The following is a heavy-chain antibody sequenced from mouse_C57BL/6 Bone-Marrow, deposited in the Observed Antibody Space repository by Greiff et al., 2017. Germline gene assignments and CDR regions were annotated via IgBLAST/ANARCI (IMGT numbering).Heavy chain of an antibody. Sequence: EVMLVESEGGLVQPGSSMKLSCTASGFTFSDYYMAWVRQVPEKGLEWVANINYDGSSTYYLDSLKSRFIISRDNAKNILYLQMSSLKSEDTATYYCAREGDGYPGYFDVWGTGTTVTVSS. CDR2: INYDGSST. V-gene: IGHV5-16*01. CDR1: GFTFSDYY. J-gene: IGHJ1*03. D-gene: IGHD2-3*01. CDR3: AREGDGYPGYFDV.